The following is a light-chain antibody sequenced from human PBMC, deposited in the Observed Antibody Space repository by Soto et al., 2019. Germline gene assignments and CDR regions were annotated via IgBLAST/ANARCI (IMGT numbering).Light chain of an antibody. V-gene: IGKV3-15*01. J-gene: IGKJ4*01. CDR2: HAS. CDR3: QQYNKWPLP. CDR1: QSVSDN. Sequence: EIVMTQSPATLSVSPGERATLSCRASQSVSDNLAGYQQKPGQAPRLLIYHASTRATGIPARFSGSGSGTEFTLTLSSLQSEDFAVYYCQQYNKWPLPFGGGTKVEIK.